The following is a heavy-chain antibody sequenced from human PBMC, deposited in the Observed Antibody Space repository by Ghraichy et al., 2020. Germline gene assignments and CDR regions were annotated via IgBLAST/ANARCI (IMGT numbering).Heavy chain of an antibody. V-gene: IGHV3-48*01. Sequence: GGSLRLSCAASGFIFSDYSMNWVRQAPGKGLEWVSYISSTSNTIYYADSVKGRFIISRDNSENSLFLQMNSLRAEDTAVYYCARDPGHFRFEDWGQGTPVTVSS. CDR3: ARDPGHFRFED. CDR2: ISSTSNTI. CDR1: GFIFSDYS. D-gene: IGHD2/OR15-2a*01. J-gene: IGHJ4*02.